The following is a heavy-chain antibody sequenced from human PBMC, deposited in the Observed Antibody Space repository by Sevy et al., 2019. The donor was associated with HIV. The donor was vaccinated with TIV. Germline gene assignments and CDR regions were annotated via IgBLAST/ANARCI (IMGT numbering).Heavy chain of an antibody. CDR2: ISGSGGST. CDR3: AKRNGNNYYYYYYYMDV. Sequence: GGSLRLSCAASGFTFSSYAMSWVRQAPGKGLEWVSAISGSGGSTYYADSVKGRFTISRDNSKNTLYLQMNSLRAEDTAVYYCAKRNGNNYYYYYYYMDVWGKGTTVTVSS. D-gene: IGHD1-1*01. V-gene: IGHV3-23*01. CDR1: GFTFSSYA. J-gene: IGHJ6*03.